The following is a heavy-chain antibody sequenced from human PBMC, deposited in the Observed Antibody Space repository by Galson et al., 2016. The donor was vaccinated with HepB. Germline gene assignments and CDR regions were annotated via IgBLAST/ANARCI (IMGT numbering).Heavy chain of an antibody. V-gene: IGHV3-7*01. CDR1: GFTFSSYW. CDR3: AGDWGYHYESGASPGGFYI. D-gene: IGHD3-10*01. CDR2: IESDGTEK. J-gene: IGHJ3*02. Sequence: SLRLSCAASGFTFSSYWMTWVRQAPGKRLESVATIESDGTEKPYLDSMKGRFTISRDNAKNSLFLQMNSLRAEDTAVYYCAGDWGYHYESGASPGGFYIWGQGTMVTVSS.